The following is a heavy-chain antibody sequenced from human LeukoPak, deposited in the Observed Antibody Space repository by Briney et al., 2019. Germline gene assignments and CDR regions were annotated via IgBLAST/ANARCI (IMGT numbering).Heavy chain of an antibody. CDR2: IYTSGST. J-gene: IGHJ5*02. Sequence: PSETLSLTCTVSGGSISSYYWSWIRQPAAKGLEWIGRIYTSGSTNYNPSLKSRVTMSVDMSKNQFSLKLSSVSAAYTAVYYCARDGEGYWFDPWGQGTLVTVSS. V-gene: IGHV4-4*07. CDR3: ARDGEGYWFDP. CDR1: GGSISSYY.